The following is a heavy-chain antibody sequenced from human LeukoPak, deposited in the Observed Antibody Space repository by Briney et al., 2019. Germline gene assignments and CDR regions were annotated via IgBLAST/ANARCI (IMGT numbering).Heavy chain of an antibody. V-gene: IGHV3-30*01. CDR3: AREADSSSSFRY. CDR1: GFTFSSYA. J-gene: IGHJ4*02. D-gene: IGHD6-6*01. CDR2: ISYDGSNK. Sequence: GRSLRLSCAASGFTFSSYAMHRVRQAPGKGLEWVAVISYDGSNKYYADSVKGRFTISRDNSKNTLYLQMNSLRAEDTAVYYCAREADSSSSFRYWGQGTLVTVSS.